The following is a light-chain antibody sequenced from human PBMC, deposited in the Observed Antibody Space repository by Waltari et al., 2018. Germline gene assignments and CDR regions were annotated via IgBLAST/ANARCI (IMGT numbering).Light chain of an antibody. Sequence: QSALTQPASMSGSPGQSITISCTGTSSDVGSHNLVSWYQQHPGKAPKLMIYEVTKRPSGVSNRFSGSKSSNTASLTISGLQAEDEADYYCCSYASFTHVVFGGGTKLTVL. CDR3: CSYASFTHVV. CDR1: SSDVGSHNL. V-gene: IGLV2-23*02. J-gene: IGLJ2*01. CDR2: EVT.